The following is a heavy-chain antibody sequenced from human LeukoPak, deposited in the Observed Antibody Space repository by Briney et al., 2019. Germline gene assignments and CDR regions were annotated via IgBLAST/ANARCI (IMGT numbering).Heavy chain of an antibody. J-gene: IGHJ4*02. CDR1: GFTFDDYA. Sequence: GRSLRLSCAASGFTFDDYAMHWVRQAPGKGLEWVSGISWNSGSTGYADSVKGRFTISRDNAKNSLYLQMNSLRAEDTALYYCAKAGGAAAGGFDYWGQGTLVTVSS. D-gene: IGHD6-13*01. CDR3: AKAGGAAAGGFDY. CDR2: ISWNSGST. V-gene: IGHV3-9*01.